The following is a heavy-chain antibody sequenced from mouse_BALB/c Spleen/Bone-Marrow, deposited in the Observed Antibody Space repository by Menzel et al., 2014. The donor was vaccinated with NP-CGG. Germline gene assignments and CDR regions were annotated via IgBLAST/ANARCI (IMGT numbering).Heavy chain of an antibody. Sequence: VQLKQPGAELVKPGVSVKLSCTASGFNIKDTYMHWVKQRPEQGLEWIGRIDPANGNTKYDPKFQGKATITADTSSNTAYLQVGSLTSVDTAVYYCARYSYDCREYAFWGQGRLVT. D-gene: IGHD2-12*01. CDR3: ARYSYDCREYAF. CDR2: IDPANGNT. J-gene: IGHJ3*01. V-gene: IGHV14-3*02. CDR1: GFNIKDTY.